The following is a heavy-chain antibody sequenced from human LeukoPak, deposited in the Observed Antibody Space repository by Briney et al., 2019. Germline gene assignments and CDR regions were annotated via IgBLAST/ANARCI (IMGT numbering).Heavy chain of an antibody. D-gene: IGHD2/OR15-2a*01. CDR2: FYSGGST. CDR3: ATSNKDYFDY. Sequence: GGSLRLSCAASGFSVSDNYVSWVRQAPGKGLEWVSVFYSGGSTHYADSVKGRFTISGDNSKNTVYLQINSLRAEDTAVYYCATSNKDYFDYWGQGTLVTVSP. V-gene: IGHV3-53*01. CDR1: GFSVSDNY. J-gene: IGHJ4*02.